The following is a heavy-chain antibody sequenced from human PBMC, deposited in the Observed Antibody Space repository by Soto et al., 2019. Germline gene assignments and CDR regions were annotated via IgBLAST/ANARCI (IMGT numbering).Heavy chain of an antibody. CDR3: ARAKAPLYSSSWYWFDP. D-gene: IGHD6-13*01. CDR2: IYYSGST. CDR1: GGSITRGGYY. V-gene: IGHV4-61*08. J-gene: IGHJ5*02. Sequence: SETLSLTCTVSGGSITRGGYYWSWIRQHPGKGLEWIGYIYYSGSTNYNPSLKSRVTISVDTSKNQFSLKLSSVTAADTAVYYCARAKAPLYSSSWYWFDPWGQGTLVTVSS.